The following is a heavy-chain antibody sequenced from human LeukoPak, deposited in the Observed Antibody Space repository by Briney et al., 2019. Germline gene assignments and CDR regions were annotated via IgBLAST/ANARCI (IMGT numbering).Heavy chain of an antibody. CDR2: INPNSGGT. CDR3: AIQRQYSSSWDY. CDR1: GYTFTGYY. Sequence: ASMKVSCKASGYTFTGYYMHWVRQAPGQGLEWMGWINPNSGGTNYAQKFQGWVTMTRDTSISTAYMELSRLRSDDTAVYYCAIQRQYSSSWDYWGQGTLVTVSS. V-gene: IGHV1-2*04. J-gene: IGHJ4*02. D-gene: IGHD6-13*01.